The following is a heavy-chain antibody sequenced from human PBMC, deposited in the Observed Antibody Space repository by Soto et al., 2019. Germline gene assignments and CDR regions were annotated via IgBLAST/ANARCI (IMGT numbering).Heavy chain of an antibody. J-gene: IGHJ4*02. CDR1: GGTFSNYA. CDR2: ITPIFGAA. D-gene: IGHD3-9*01. CDR3: ARGWSYDILTAYCY. Sequence: RASVKVSCKASGGTFSNYAISWVRQAPGQGLEWMGGITPIFGAANYAQKFQGRVTITADESTNTAYMELSSLRSEDTALYYCARGWSYDILTAYCYWGQGTLLTAPQ. V-gene: IGHV1-69*13.